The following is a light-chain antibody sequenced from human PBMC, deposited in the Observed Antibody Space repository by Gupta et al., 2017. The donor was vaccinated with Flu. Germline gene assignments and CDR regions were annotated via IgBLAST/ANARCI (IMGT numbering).Light chain of an antibody. CDR1: KLGDKY. V-gene: IGLV3-1*01. J-gene: IGLJ1*01. Sequence: SYELTQPSSVSVSLCQTASIPCSGDKLGDKYACWYQQKPGQSPVLVIYQDSKRPSGIPERFSGSNAGNTATLTISGTQAMDEADYYCQAWDSSTFYVFGTGTKVTVL. CDR3: QAWDSSTFYV. CDR2: QDS.